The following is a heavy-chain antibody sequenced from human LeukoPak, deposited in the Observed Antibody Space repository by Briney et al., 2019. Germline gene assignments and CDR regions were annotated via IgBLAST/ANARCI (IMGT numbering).Heavy chain of an antibody. D-gene: IGHD3-22*01. CDR1: GFTFSSDA. CDR3: AKDRFGDSSGYGVDY. Sequence: PGGSLRLSCAASGFTFSSDAMSWVRQAPGKGLEWVSAISGSGGSTYYADSVKGRFTISRDNSKNTLYLQMNSLRAEDTAVYYCAKDRFGDSSGYGVDYWGQGTLVTVSA. J-gene: IGHJ4*02. CDR2: ISGSGGST. V-gene: IGHV3-23*01.